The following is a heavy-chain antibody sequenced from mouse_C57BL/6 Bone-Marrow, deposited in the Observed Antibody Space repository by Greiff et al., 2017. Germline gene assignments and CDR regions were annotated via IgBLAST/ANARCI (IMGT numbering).Heavy chain of an antibody. Sequence: VQGVESGAELARPGASVKLSCKASGYTFTSYGISWVKQRTGQGLGWIGEIYPRSGNTYYNEKFKGKATLTADKSSSTAYMELRSLTSEDSAVYFCARGLRDYYGSSYVGYWGQGTTLTVSS. CDR3: ARGLRDYYGSSYVGY. CDR1: GYTFTSYG. V-gene: IGHV1-81*01. D-gene: IGHD1-1*01. CDR2: IYPRSGNT. J-gene: IGHJ2*01.